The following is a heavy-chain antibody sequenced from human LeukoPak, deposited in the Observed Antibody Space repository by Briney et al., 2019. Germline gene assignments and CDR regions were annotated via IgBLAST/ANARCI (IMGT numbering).Heavy chain of an antibody. CDR1: GYTFTNYW. CDR3: ARHEFVGLEGDY. Sequence: GESLEISCKASGYTFTNYWIAWVRQMPGKGLEWMGIIYPGDSDTRYSPSFQGQVTISVDKSISTAYLQWSSLKASDTAMYYCARHEFVGLEGDYWGQGTLVTVS. J-gene: IGHJ4*02. CDR2: IYPGDSDT. V-gene: IGHV5-51*01. D-gene: IGHD3-16*01.